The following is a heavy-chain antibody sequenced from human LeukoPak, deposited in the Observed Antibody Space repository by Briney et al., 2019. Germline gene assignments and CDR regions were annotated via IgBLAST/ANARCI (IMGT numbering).Heavy chain of an antibody. Sequence: PAETLSLTCTVSSGSISRYYWSWIRHPPGKGLERIGDIYYSGSTNYHPSLKGRVTISVDTAKNQFSLKLSSVTAADTAVYYCARGRVGATIRDLDGSSFDYWGQGTLVTVSS. V-gene: IGHV4-59*01. CDR2: IYYSGST. J-gene: IGHJ4*02. CDR1: SGSISRYY. CDR3: ARGRVGATIRDLDGSSFDY. D-gene: IGHD1-26*01.